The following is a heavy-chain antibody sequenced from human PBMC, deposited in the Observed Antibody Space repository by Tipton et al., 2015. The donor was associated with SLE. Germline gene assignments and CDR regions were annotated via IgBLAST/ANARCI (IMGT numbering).Heavy chain of an antibody. J-gene: IGHJ4*02. Sequence: TLSLTCAVYGGSFSGYYWSWIRQPPGKGLEWIGEINHSGSTNYNPSLKSRVTISVDTSKNQFSLKLSSATAADTAVYYCASRPVVTGEGAGDYWGQGTLVTVSS. V-gene: IGHV4-34*01. CDR3: ASRPVVTGEGAGDY. CDR1: GGSFSGYY. CDR2: INHSGST. D-gene: IGHD2-21*02.